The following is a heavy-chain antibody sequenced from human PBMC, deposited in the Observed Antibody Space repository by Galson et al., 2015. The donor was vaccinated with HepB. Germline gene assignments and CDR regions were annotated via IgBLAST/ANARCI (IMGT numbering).Heavy chain of an antibody. V-gene: IGHV1-58*02. CDR2: IVVGSGNT. J-gene: IGHJ3*02. CDR1: GFTFTSSA. Sequence: SVKVSCKASGFTFTSSAMQWVRQARGQRLEWIGWIVVGSGNTNYAQKFQERVTITRDKSISTAYLQWSSLKASDTAMYYCARRKPYYYDSSGYFNDAFDIWGQGTMVTVSS. D-gene: IGHD3-22*01. CDR3: ARRKPYYYDSSGYFNDAFDI.